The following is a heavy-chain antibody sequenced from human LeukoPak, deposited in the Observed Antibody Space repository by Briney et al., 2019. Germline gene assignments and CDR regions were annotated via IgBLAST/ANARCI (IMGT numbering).Heavy chain of an antibody. CDR2: ISGSGGST. J-gene: IGHJ4*02. D-gene: IGHD6-13*01. CDR3: ARDELGSSCHDY. CDR1: GFTFSSYA. Sequence: GGSLRLSCAASGFTFSSYAMSWVRQAPGKGLEWVSAISGSGGSTYYADSVKGRFTISRDNSKNTLYLQMNSLRAEDTAVYYCARDELGSSCHDYWGQGTLVTVSS. V-gene: IGHV3-23*01.